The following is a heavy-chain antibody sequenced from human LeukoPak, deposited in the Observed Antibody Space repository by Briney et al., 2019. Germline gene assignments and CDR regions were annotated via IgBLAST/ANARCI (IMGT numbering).Heavy chain of an antibody. J-gene: IGHJ6*03. CDR2: IIPIFGTA. V-gene: IGHV1-69*13. CDR1: GGTFSSYA. Sequence: ASVKVSCKASGGTFSSYAISWVRQAPGQGLEWMGGIIPIFGTANYAQKFQGRVTITADESTSTAYMELSRLRSEDTAVYYCARAPARGYYYYYMDVWGKGTTVTVSS. CDR3: ARAPARGYYYYYMDV.